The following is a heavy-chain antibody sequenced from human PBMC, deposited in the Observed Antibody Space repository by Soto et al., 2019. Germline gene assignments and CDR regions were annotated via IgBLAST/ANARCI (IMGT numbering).Heavy chain of an antibody. CDR2: ISGSGGST. V-gene: IGHV3-23*01. CDR3: TKDRYCSSTSCYAGYY. D-gene: IGHD2-2*01. Sequence: GGSLRLSCAASGFTFGSYAMNWVRRAPGKGLEWVSTISGSGGSTYYADSVKGRFTISRDNSRNTLYLQMNSLRAEDTAVYYCTKDRYCSSTSCYAGYYWGQGTLVTVSS. CDR1: GFTFGSYA. J-gene: IGHJ4*02.